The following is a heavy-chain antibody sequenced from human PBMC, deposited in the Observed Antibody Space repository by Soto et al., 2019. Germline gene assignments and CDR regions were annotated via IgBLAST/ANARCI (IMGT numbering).Heavy chain of an antibody. D-gene: IGHD2-21*02. Sequence: PGGSLRLSCAASGFTFSSYGMHWVRQRPAEGLVWVSRITSDGKSKAYAESVKGRFAISRDNAKNTLYLQMNGLTAEDTAVYYCARESGDWPLNWFDPWGQGTLVTVSS. CDR1: GFTFSSYG. CDR3: ARESGDWPLNWFDP. CDR2: ITSDGKSK. V-gene: IGHV3-74*01. J-gene: IGHJ5*02.